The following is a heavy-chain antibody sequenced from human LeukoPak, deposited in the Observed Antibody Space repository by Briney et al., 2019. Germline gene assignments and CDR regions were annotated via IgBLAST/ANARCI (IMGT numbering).Heavy chain of an antibody. V-gene: IGHV4-34*01. Sequence: KTSETLSLTCAVYGGSFSGYYWSWIRQPPGKGLEWIGEINHSGSTNYNPSLKSRVTISVDTSKNQFSLKLSSVTAADTAVYYCARGFCKPSCQLRFFLFTYNWFGPWGQGTLVTVSS. D-gene: IGHD3-3*01. CDR1: GGSFSGYY. J-gene: IGHJ5*02. CDR2: INHSGST. CDR3: ARGFCKPSCQLRFFLFTYNWFGP.